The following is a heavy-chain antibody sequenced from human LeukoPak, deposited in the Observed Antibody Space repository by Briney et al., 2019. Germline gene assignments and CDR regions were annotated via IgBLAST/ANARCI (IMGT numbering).Heavy chain of an antibody. CDR1: GDSLTTDDSF. CDR2: IHYRGTT. CDR3: ARDGYINDAFDT. J-gene: IGHJ3*02. V-gene: IGHV4-31*03. D-gene: IGHD1-1*01. Sequence: SDTLSLTCTVSGDSLTTDDSFWSWIRQFPGKGLEWIDYIHYRGTTNYNPSLKSRLSMSIDMSKDQFSLNLTSVTAADTAIYYCARDGYINDAFDTWGQGIVVTVSS.